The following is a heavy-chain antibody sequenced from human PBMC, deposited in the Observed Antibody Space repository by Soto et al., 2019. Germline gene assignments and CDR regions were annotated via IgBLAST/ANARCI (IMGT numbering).Heavy chain of an antibody. CDR3: AKASVVVVAASLDY. V-gene: IGHV3-9*01. J-gene: IGHJ4*02. Sequence: TGGSLRLSCAASGFTFDDYAMHWVRQAPGKGLEWVSGISWNSGSIGYADSVKGRFTISRDNAKNSLYLQMNSLRAEDTALYYCAKASVVVVAASLDYWGQGTLVTVSS. CDR1: GFTFDDYA. D-gene: IGHD2-15*01. CDR2: ISWNSGSI.